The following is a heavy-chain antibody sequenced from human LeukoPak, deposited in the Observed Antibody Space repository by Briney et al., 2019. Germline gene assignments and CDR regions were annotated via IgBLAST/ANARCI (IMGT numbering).Heavy chain of an antibody. D-gene: IGHD3-10*01. J-gene: IGHJ4*02. Sequence: ASVKVSCKASGGTFISYAISWVRQAPGQGLEWMGRIIPILGIANYAQKFQGRVTITADKSTSTAYMELSSLRSEDTAVYYCARVEYYYGSGSYESYFDYWGQGTLVTVSS. V-gene: IGHV1-69*04. CDR1: GGTFISYA. CDR2: IIPILGIA. CDR3: ARVEYYYGSGSYESYFDY.